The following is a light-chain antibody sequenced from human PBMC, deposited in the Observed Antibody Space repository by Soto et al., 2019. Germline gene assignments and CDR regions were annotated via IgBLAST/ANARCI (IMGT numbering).Light chain of an antibody. J-gene: IGLJ1*01. V-gene: IGLV2-14*01. CDR2: DVT. CDR3: SSYSSSSTPYV. CDR1: SSDVGDYDY. Sequence: QSALTQPASVSGSPGQSITLSCTGTSSDVGDYDYVSWYQQHPAKAPKLLIYDVTDRPSWVSNRFSGSKSGNTASLTISGLQAGDEADYYCSSYSSSSTPYVCGTGTKLTVL.